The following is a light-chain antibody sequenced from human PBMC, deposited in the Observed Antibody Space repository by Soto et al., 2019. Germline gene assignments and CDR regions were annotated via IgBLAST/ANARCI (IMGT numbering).Light chain of an antibody. CDR1: SSDVGGYNY. CDR2: DVS. Sequence: QSVLTQPASVSGSPGQSITISCTGTSSDVGGYNYVSWYQQHPGKAPKLLIYDVSNRPSGVSNRFSGSKSGSTASLTISGLQAEDEGDYYCTSYSSSTSVLFGGGTKLTVL. J-gene: IGLJ2*01. CDR3: TSYSSSTSVL. V-gene: IGLV2-14*01.